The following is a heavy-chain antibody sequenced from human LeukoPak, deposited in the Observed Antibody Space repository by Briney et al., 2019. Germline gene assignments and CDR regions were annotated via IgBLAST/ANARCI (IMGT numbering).Heavy chain of an antibody. J-gene: IGHJ1*01. Sequence: SETLSLTCTVSGGSISSYYWSWIRQPPGKGLEWIGYIYYSGSTNYNPSLKSRVTISVDTSKNQFSLKLSSVTAADTAVYYCARRDYGVNSGEYFQHWGQGTLVSVSS. D-gene: IGHD4-23*01. CDR3: ARRDYGVNSGEYFQH. CDR2: IYYSGST. V-gene: IGHV4-59*08. CDR1: GGSISSYY.